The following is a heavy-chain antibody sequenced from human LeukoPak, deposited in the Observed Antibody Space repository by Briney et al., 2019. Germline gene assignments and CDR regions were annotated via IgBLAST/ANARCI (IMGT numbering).Heavy chain of an antibody. CDR2: ISSSSSYI. V-gene: IGHV3-21*01. CDR3: ARDLADIVVVPAAGPYYYYGMDV. D-gene: IGHD2-2*01. J-gene: IGHJ6*02. Sequence: GGSLRLSCAASGFTFSSYAMSWVRQAPGKGLEWVSSISSSSSYIYYADSVKGRFTISRDNAKNSLYLQMNSLRAEDTAVYHCARDLADIVVVPAAGPYYYYGMDVWGQGTTVTVSS. CDR1: GFTFSSYA.